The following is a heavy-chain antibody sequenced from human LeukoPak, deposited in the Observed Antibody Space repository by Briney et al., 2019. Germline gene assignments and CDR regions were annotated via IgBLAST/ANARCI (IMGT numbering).Heavy chain of an antibody. D-gene: IGHD2-2*01. CDR3: AKPPYCSTTSCLTFDS. Sequence: PGGSLRLSCAASGFSFSSYGMHWVRQAPGKGLEWVAFIRYDGSEKYYGDSVKGRFTVARDNSSNTLFLQMNSLTTEDTAVYYCAKPPYCSTTSCLTFDSWGQGTLVTVSS. J-gene: IGHJ4*02. CDR2: IRYDGSEK. CDR1: GFSFSSYG. V-gene: IGHV3-30*02.